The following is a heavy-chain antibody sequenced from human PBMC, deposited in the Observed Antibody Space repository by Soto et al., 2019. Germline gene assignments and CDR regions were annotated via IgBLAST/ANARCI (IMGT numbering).Heavy chain of an antibody. Sequence: GGSLRLSCAASGFTFSSYAMSWVRQGPEKGLEWVLGISGSGGSTFYADSVKGRFTISRDNSKNTLFLQMNSLRAEDTAVYYCARHQDSSTWYIYPIDYWGQGTLVTVSS. CDR3: ARHQDSSTWYIYPIDY. CDR1: GFTFSSYA. D-gene: IGHD6-13*01. V-gene: IGHV3-23*01. CDR2: ISGSGGST. J-gene: IGHJ4*02.